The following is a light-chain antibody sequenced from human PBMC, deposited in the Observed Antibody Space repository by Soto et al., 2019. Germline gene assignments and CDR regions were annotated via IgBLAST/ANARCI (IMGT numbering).Light chain of an antibody. V-gene: IGKV3-20*01. CDR2: GAS. CDR1: QSISSGY. J-gene: IGKJ1*01. CDR3: QRYGTSLTWT. Sequence: PGERATLSCRASQSISSGYLACYQQKPGQAPRLLIYGASSRATGIPDRFSGSGSETDFTLTISRLEPEDFAVYYCQRYGTSLTWTFGQGTKVDIK.